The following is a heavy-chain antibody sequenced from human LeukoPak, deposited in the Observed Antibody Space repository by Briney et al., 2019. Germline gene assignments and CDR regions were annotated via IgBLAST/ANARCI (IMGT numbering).Heavy chain of an antibody. Sequence: ASETLSLTCTVSGGSFTRGNYFWNWIRQPAGKGLEWIVRIYTSGSTNYNPSLKSRVTISVDTSKTQFSLKLSSVTAADTAVYYCARAQYYYDSSGYSDHDAFDIWGQGTMVTVSS. CDR1: GGSFTRGNYF. D-gene: IGHD3-22*01. CDR3: ARAQYYYDSSGYSDHDAFDI. V-gene: IGHV4-61*02. CDR2: IYTSGST. J-gene: IGHJ3*02.